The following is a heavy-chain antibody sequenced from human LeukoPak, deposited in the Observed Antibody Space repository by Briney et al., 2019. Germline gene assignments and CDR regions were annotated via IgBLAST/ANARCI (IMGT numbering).Heavy chain of an antibody. CDR2: INPSGGST. CDR1: GYAFIGYY. Sequence: GASVKVSCKASGYAFIGYYIYWLRQAPGQGLEWMGIINPSGGSTSYAQKFQGRVTMTRDTSTSTVYMELSSLRSEDTAVYYCAIIGGAAAGMGFDYWGQGTLVTVSS. V-gene: IGHV1-46*01. D-gene: IGHD6-13*01. CDR3: AIIGGAAAGMGFDY. J-gene: IGHJ4*02.